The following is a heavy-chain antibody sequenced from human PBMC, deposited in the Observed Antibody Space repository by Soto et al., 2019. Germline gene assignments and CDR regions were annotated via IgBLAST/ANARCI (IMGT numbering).Heavy chain of an antibody. Sequence: SETLSLTCTVSGGSISSDSYYWGWIRQSPEKGLEWIASISYSGSTYYNTTLKSRLIISVDTSKNQYSLKLSSVTAADTAVYYCARHSVDYSNAPFDYWGQGTLVTVSS. V-gene: IGHV4-39*01. CDR3: ARHSVDYSNAPFDY. D-gene: IGHD4-4*01. J-gene: IGHJ4*02. CDR2: ISYSGST. CDR1: GGSISSDSYY.